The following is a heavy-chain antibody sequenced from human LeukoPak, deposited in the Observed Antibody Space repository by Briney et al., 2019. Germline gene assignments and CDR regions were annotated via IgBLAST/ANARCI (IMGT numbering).Heavy chain of an antibody. V-gene: IGHV4-59*01. D-gene: IGHD6-13*01. J-gene: IGHJ3*01. CDR2: IYYTGST. Sequence: SETLSLTCTVSGGSINSYYGSWIRQSPGKGLEWIGSIYYTGSTIYNPSLQSRVTISLDMSKSQFSLSLSSVTAADTAVYYCARISSSNWYNERGAFDVWGQGTMVTVSS. CDR3: ARISSSNWYNERGAFDV. CDR1: GGSINSYY.